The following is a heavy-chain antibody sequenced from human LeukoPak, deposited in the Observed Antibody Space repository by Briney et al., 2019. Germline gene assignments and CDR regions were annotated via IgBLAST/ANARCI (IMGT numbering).Heavy chain of an antibody. D-gene: IGHD3-3*01. CDR2: ISSSGSTI. V-gene: IGHV3-48*03. J-gene: IGHJ6*03. Sequence: GGSLRLSCAASGFTFSSYEMNWVRQAPGKGLEWVSYISSSGSTIYYADSVKGRFTISRDNAKNSLYLQMNSLRAEDTAVYYCAREGITIFVDYYYMDVWGKGTTVTVSS. CDR1: GFTFSSYE. CDR3: AREGITIFVDYYYMDV.